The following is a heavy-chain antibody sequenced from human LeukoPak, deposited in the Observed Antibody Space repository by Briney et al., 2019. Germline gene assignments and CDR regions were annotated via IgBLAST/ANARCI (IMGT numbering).Heavy chain of an antibody. CDR2: ISSTSTYI. Sequence: GGSLRLSCAASGFTFSSYSMNWVRQAPGKGLEWVSSISSTSTYIYYADSLKGRFTISRDNAKNSLYLQMNSLRAEDTAVYYCARDSNSGYDRTFAYWGQGTLVTVSS. CDR3: ARDSNSGYDRTFAY. D-gene: IGHD5-12*01. J-gene: IGHJ4*02. V-gene: IGHV3-21*01. CDR1: GFTFSSYS.